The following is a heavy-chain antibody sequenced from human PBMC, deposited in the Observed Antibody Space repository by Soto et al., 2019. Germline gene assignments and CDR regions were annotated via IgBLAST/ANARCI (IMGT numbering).Heavy chain of an antibody. CDR3: ARGYLDYVGWFDP. V-gene: IGHV1-2*04. CDR2: INPNSGGT. CDR1: GYTFTGYY. Sequence: GASVKVSCKASGYTFTGYYMHWVRQAPGQGLEWMGWINPNSGGTNYAQKFQGWVTMTRDTSISTAYMELSRLRSDDTAVYYCARGYLDYVGWFDPWGQGTLVTVSS. J-gene: IGHJ5*02. D-gene: IGHD3-10*02.